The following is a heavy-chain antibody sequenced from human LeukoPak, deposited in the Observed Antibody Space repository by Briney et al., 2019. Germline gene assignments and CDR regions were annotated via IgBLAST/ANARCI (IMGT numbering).Heavy chain of an antibody. CDR2: IHSSGSM. CDR1: GGSISSLY. J-gene: IGHJ6*02. Sequence: SETLSFTCTVSGGSISSLYCNWIRQPPGKGPEWIGYIHSSGSMSSNPSLKSRVAMSIDTSKKQVSLRLNSVTPTDTAVYYCARGYYFGLDVWDLGTTVTVSS. CDR3: ARGYYFGLDV. V-gene: IGHV4-4*09.